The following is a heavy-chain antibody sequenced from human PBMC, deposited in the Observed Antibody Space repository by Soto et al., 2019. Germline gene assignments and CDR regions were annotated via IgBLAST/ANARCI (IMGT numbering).Heavy chain of an antibody. CDR2: IVVGSGNT. CDR3: AAMGGGKSSYGMDL. J-gene: IGHJ6*02. D-gene: IGHD2-15*01. CDR1: GFTFTSSA. V-gene: IGHV1-58*01. Sequence: SVKVSCKASGFTFTSSAVQWVRQARGQRLEWIGWIVVGSGNTNYAQKFQERVTITRDMSTSTAYMELSSLRSEDTAVYYCAAMGGGKSSYGMDLWGQGATVTVSS.